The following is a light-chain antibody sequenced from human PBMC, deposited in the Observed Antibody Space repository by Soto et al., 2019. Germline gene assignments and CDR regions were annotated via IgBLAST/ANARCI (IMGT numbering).Light chain of an antibody. J-gene: IGLJ2*01. CDR2: EVS. CDR1: SSDIGRYKY. Sequence: QSALIQPASVSGSPGQSITISCTGTSSDIGRYKYVSWYQHHPDKAPKLLIYEVSNRPSGVSNRFSGSKSGNTASLTISGLQAEDEADYYCSSYVNYNTFVVFGGGTKLTVL. CDR3: SSYVNYNTFVV. V-gene: IGLV2-14*01.